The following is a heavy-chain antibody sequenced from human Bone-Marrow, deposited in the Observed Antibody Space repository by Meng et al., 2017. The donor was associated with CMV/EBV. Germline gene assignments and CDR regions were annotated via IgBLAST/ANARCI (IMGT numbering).Heavy chain of an antibody. Sequence: GSLRLSCNVSGGPISSSSYYWGWIRQPPGKGLEWIRSVYYSGNITYNPSLKSRITISVDTSKNQFSLKLGSVTAADTAVYYCARDNTQWVGELQYYYGMDVWGQGTTVTVSS. CDR2: VYYSGNI. D-gene: IGHD3-10*01. CDR1: GGPISSSSYY. CDR3: ARDNTQWVGELQYYYGMDV. J-gene: IGHJ6*02. V-gene: IGHV4-39*07.